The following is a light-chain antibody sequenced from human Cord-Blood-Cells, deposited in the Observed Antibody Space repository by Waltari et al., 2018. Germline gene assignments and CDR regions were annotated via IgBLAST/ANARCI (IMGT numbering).Light chain of an antibody. J-gene: IGKJ3*01. CDR1: QDIRNY. CDR2: DAS. V-gene: IGKV1-33*01. CDR3: QQYDNLLFT. Sequence: DIQMTQSPSSLSASVGDRVTLTCQASQDIRNYLNWYQQKPGKAPKLLIYDASNLETGVPSRVSGSGSGTDFTFTISSLQPEDIATYYCQQYDNLLFTFGPGTKVDIK.